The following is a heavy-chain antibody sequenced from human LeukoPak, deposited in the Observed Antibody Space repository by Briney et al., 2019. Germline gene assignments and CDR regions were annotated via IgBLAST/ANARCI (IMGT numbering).Heavy chain of an antibody. D-gene: IGHD3-22*01. J-gene: IGHJ4*02. CDR3: VRVDTSGYYYELSFDY. CDR2: TKKDGSEK. V-gene: IGHV3-7*01. CDR1: GFTFSSYW. Sequence: PGGSLRLSCAASGFTFSSYWMSWVRQAPGKGLEWVANTKKDGSEKEYVDSVKGRFTISRDNAKNSLYLQMNSLRVEDTAVYYCVRVDTSGYYYELSFDYWGKGTLVTVSS.